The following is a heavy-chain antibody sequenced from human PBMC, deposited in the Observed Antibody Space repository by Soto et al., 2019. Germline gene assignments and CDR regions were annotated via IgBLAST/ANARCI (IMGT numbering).Heavy chain of an antibody. CDR3: ARVGNSNDGLGS. D-gene: IGHD1-1*01. CDR1: GGSISRYY. V-gene: IGHV4-59*01. CDR2: IYYSGKT. J-gene: IGHJ5*02. Sequence: SETLSLTCTVSGGSISRYYWSWIRQPPGKGLEWIGYIYYSGKTYYNPSLKSRVTISVDTSKNQFSLKLTSVTAADTAVYYCARVGNSNDGLGSWGQGTQVTVSS.